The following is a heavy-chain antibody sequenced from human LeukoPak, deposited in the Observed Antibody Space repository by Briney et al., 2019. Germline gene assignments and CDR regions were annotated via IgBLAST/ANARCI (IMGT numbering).Heavy chain of an antibody. CDR3: ARGRYYDILTGYYNVAPYYYYMDV. J-gene: IGHJ6*03. Sequence: GASVKVSCKASGYTFTSYGISWVRQAPGQGLEWMGWISAYNGNTNYAQKLQGRVTMTTDTSRSTAYMELRSLRSDDTAVYYCARGRYYDILTGYYNVAPYYYYMDVWGKGITVTVSS. D-gene: IGHD3-9*01. CDR1: GYTFTSYG. V-gene: IGHV1-18*01. CDR2: ISAYNGNT.